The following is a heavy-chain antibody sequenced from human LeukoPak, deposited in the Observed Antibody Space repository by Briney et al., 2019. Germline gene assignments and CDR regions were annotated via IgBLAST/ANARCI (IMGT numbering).Heavy chain of an antibody. CDR2: ITWNGGTT. CDR3: ARDGPVVGVELDY. J-gene: IGHJ4*02. CDR1: GFPFDNYG. Sequence: GGSLRLSCAASGFPFDNYGMAWVRQAPGKGLEWVSGITWNGGTTAYADSVKGRFTISRDNAKNSLYLQMNSLRAEDTALYYCARDGPVVGVELDYWGRGTLVIVSS. V-gene: IGHV3-20*04. D-gene: IGHD6-19*01.